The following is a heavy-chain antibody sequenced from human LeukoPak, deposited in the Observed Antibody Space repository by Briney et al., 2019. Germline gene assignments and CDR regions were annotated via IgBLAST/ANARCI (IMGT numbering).Heavy chain of an antibody. CDR3: ARANSGSYLDY. D-gene: IGHD1-26*01. CDR2: ISSSSTYI. J-gene: IGHJ4*02. Sequence: PGGSLRHFCAASGFTFSIYTMNWVRQAPGKGLEWVSYISSSSTYIYYADSVKGLFTISRDNAKNSLYLQMNSLRAEDTAVYYCARANSGSYLDYWGQGTLVTVSS. CDR1: GFTFSIYT. V-gene: IGHV3-21*01.